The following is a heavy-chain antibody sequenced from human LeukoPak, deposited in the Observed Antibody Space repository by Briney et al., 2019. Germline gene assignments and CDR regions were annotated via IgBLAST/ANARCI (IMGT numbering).Heavy chain of an antibody. CDR1: GGSISSYY. J-gene: IGHJ4*02. D-gene: IGHD6-19*01. V-gene: IGHV4-59*01. CDR3: ARDGDGYSSGWYHY. Sequence: SETLSLTCTVSGGSISSYYWSWIRQPPGRGLEWIGHTYYSGSTNYNPSLKSRVTISLDTSKNQFSLKLSSVTAADTAVYYCARDGDGYSSGWYHYWGQGTLVTVSS. CDR2: TYYSGST.